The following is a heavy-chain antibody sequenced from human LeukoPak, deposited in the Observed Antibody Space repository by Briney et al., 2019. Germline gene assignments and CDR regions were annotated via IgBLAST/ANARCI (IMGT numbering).Heavy chain of an antibody. D-gene: IGHD4-17*01. J-gene: IGHJ4*02. Sequence: PGGSLRLSCAASGFTVSNNYINWVRQAPGKGLEWVSLIYGSGSADYADSVKGRFTISRDNSMNTVYLQMNSLRAEDTAVHYCARINFGDDYWGQGTLVTVSS. CDR2: IYGSGSA. CDR1: GFTVSNNY. V-gene: IGHV3-66*01. CDR3: ARINFGDDY.